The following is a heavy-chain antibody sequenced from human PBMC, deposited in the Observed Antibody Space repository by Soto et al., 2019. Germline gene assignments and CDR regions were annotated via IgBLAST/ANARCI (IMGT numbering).Heavy chain of an antibody. Sequence: PGGSLRLSCAASGFIFGSYTMNWVRQAPGKGLEWVSSISSSSFTLYYADSVKGRFSISRDNAKNSLYLQMNSLRDEDTAVYYCAKENGWQPTWAKGTLVPVSS. CDR3: AKENGWQPT. J-gene: IGHJ5*02. D-gene: IGHD6-19*01. CDR2: ISSSSFTL. V-gene: IGHV3-48*02. CDR1: GFIFGSYT.